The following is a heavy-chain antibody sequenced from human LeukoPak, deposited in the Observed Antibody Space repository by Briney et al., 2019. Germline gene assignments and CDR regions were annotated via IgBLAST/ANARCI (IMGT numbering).Heavy chain of an antibody. D-gene: IGHD2-21*02. CDR1: GFTFSTYA. CDR3: TSDVN. V-gene: IGHV3-23*01. Sequence: GGSLRLSCEASGFTFSTYALSWVRQAPGKGLEWVSTITGDGGSTYYADSVKGRFTISRDNSKTTLYLEMHGLRAEDTALYSCTSDVNWGQGTLVTVSS. J-gene: IGHJ4*02. CDR2: ITGDGGST.